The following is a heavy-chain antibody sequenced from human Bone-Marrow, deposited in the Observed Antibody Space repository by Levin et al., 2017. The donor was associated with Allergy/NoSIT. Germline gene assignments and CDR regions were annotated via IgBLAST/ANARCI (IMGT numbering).Heavy chain of an antibody. J-gene: IGHJ4*02. V-gene: IGHV5-51*01. CDR1: GYRFSDHW. Sequence: VASVKVSCKVSGYRFSDHWIGWVRQTPGKGLEWMGIIFPSDSDTKYSPSFQGHVTFSVDESINTAYLQWTSLKASDTAMYYCGRHDLGHTGHHYIDFWGQGTLVTVSS. CDR2: IFPSDSDT. CDR3: GRHDLGHTGHHYIDF. D-gene: IGHD3/OR15-3a*01.